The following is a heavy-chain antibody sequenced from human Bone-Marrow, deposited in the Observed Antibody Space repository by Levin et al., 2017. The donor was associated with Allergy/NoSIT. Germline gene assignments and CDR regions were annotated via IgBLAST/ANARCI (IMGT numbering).Heavy chain of an antibody. Sequence: GESLKISCVGSGFSFTAFPIHWVRQAPGKGLEWLALISKDSIIKHSADSLKGRFTVSRDNSKNTVFLQMTSLGPEDTATYYCAKWRTLVATPFDDWGRGTLVTVSS. CDR1: GFSFTAFP. CDR3: AKWRTLVATPFDD. CDR2: ISKDSIIK. D-gene: IGHD2-8*02. J-gene: IGHJ4*02. V-gene: IGHV3-30-3*02.